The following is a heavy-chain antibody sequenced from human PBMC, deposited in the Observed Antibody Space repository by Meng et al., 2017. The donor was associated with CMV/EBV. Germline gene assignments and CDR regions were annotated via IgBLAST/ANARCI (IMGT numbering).Heavy chain of an antibody. Sequence: VQLQASGARVVKPSETLPFTCTVSGGSIWSYYWSWNRQPAGKGLEWIGRIYTSGSTNYNPPLKSRVTMSVDTSKNQFSLKLSSVTAADTAVYYCARGPEVDYGDYVGLDYWGQGTLVTVSS. V-gene: IGHV4-4*07. CDR1: GGSIWSYY. CDR3: ARGPEVDYGDYVGLDY. J-gene: IGHJ4*02. D-gene: IGHD4-17*01. CDR2: IYTSGST.